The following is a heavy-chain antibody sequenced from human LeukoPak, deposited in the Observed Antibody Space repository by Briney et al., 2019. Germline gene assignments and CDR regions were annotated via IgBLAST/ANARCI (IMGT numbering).Heavy chain of an antibody. CDR3: ARDIQLST. J-gene: IGHJ3*01. CDR2: LSGSGGNT. CDR1: GFIFSSYA. V-gene: IGHV3-23*01. D-gene: IGHD5-24*01. Sequence: GGSLRLSCAASGFIFSSYAMSWVRQAPGKGLEWVSALSGSGGNTYYTDSVRGRFTISRDNSKDTLFLQMNSLRAEDTAIYYCARDIQLSTWGLGTMVTVSS.